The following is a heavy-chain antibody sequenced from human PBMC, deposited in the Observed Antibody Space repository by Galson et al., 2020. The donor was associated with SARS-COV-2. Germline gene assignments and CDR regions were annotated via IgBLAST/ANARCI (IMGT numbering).Heavy chain of an antibody. D-gene: IGHD5-18*01. CDR3: ARDGTAMVTNGFDI. Sequence: APEKVSCQASGYTFTGYYLHWVRQAPGQGLEWMGWINPNSGGTNYAQKFQGRVTMTRDTSISIAYMELSRLRSDDTAVYYCARDGTAMVTNGFDIWGQGTRVTVSS. CDR2: INPNSGGT. J-gene: IGHJ3*02. CDR1: GYTFTGYY. V-gene: IGHV1-2*02.